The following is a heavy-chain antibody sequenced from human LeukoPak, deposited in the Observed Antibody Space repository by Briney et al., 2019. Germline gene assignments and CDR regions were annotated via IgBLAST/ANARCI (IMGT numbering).Heavy chain of an antibody. J-gene: IGHJ4*02. V-gene: IGHV3-74*01. CDR3: AKSLGAPDDY. CDR1: GFTFSTYW. D-gene: IGHD1-26*01. CDR2: INSDGSST. Sequence: GGSLRLSCAASGFTFSTYWFHWVRQPPGRGLVWVSRINSDGSSTSYADSVKDRFTVSRDNAKNTLYLQMNSLRAEDTAVYYCAKSLGAPDDYWGQGTLVTVSS.